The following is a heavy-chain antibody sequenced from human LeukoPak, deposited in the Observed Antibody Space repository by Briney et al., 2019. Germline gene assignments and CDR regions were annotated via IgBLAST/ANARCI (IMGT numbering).Heavy chain of an antibody. D-gene: IGHD3-22*01. CDR2: IYHSGST. V-gene: IGHV4-38-2*01. J-gene: IGHJ4*02. CDR1: GYSISSGYY. Sequence: SETLSLTCAVSGYSISSGYYWGWIRQPPGKGLEWIGSIYHSGSTYYNPSFKSRVTISVDTSKNQFSLKLSSVTAADTAVYYCARGPMPHYYDSSGYHYRGVGYFDYWGQGTLVTVSS. CDR3: ARGPMPHYYDSSGYHYRGVGYFDY.